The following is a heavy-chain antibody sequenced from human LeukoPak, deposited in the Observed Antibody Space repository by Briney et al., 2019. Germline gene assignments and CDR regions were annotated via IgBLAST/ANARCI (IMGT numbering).Heavy chain of an antibody. J-gene: IGHJ3*02. CDR2: IIDSGGST. V-gene: IGHV3-23*01. CDR3: AKSFHTYYDILTGYRPPTGDAFDI. D-gene: IGHD3-9*01. Sequence: GESLRLSCAASGFTFSSYAMSWFRQAPGKGLVWVSAIIDSGGSTYYADSVKGRFTISRDNSKNTLYLQMNSLRAEDTAVYYCAKSFHTYYDILTGYRPPTGDAFDIWGQGTMVTVSS. CDR1: GFTFSSYA.